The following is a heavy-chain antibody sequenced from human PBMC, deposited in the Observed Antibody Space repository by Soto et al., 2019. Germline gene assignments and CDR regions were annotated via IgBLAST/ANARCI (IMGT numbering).Heavy chain of an antibody. CDR3: ARDRNVGSGSPDY. V-gene: IGHV1-2*02. Sequence: ASVKVSCKTSGYTFTDYYMHWVRHAPGQGLEWMGWVNPNSGGPISAQKFQGRVTLTRDKSINTAYMDVSSLKSDDTAVYFCARDRNVGSGSPDYWGQGTLVTVSS. D-gene: IGHD1-26*01. CDR1: GYTFTDYY. J-gene: IGHJ4*02. CDR2: VNPNSGGP.